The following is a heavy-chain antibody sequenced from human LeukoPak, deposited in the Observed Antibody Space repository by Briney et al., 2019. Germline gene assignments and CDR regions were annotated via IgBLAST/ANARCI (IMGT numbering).Heavy chain of an antibody. CDR3: ARAMYYYDSSGYYPEYFQH. Sequence: PGGSLRLSCAASGFTFSSYGMHWVRQAPGKGLEWVAVIWYDGSNKYYADSVKGRFTISRDNSKNTLYLQMNSLRAEDTAVYYCARAMYYYDSSGYYPEYFQHWGQGTLVTVSS. CDR2: IWYDGSNK. J-gene: IGHJ1*01. D-gene: IGHD3-22*01. V-gene: IGHV3-33*01. CDR1: GFTFSSYG.